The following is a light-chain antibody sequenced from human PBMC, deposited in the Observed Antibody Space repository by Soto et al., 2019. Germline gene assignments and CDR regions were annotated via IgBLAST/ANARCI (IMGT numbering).Light chain of an antibody. CDR1: RSVSGSY. J-gene: IGKJ5*01. CDR3: QQYGSSPIT. Sequence: EIVLTQSPGTLSLSPGERVTLSCRASRSVSGSYLAWYQQKPGQAPRVLIDSASLRATGIPDRFSGSGSGTDFSLTISRLEPEDFAVYYCQQYGSSPITFGQGTRLEIK. V-gene: IGKV3-20*01. CDR2: SAS.